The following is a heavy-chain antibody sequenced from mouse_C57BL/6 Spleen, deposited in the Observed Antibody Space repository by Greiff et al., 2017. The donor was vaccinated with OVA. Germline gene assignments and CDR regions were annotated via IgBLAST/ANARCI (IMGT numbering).Heavy chain of an antibody. CDR3: AREIYYGSSYGY. Sequence: QVQLQQSGAELVKPGASVKISCKASGYAFSSYWMNWVKQRPGKGLEWIGQIYPGDGDTNYNGKFKGKATLTADKSSSTAYMQLSSLTSEDSAVYFCAREIYYGSSYGYWGQGTTLTVSS. CDR2: IYPGDGDT. D-gene: IGHD1-1*01. V-gene: IGHV1-80*01. CDR1: GYAFSSYW. J-gene: IGHJ2*01.